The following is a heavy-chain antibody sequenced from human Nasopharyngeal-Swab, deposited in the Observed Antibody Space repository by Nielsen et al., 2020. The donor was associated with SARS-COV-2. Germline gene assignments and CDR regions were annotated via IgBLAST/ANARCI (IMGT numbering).Heavy chain of an antibody. V-gene: IGHV3-73*01. D-gene: IGHD3-10*01. CDR3: TGGVTMVRH. Sequence: GGSLRLSCAASGFTFRGSARHWVRQAPGKGLEWVGRIRSKANSYATAYAASVKGRFTISRDDSKNTAYLQMNSLKTEDTAVYYCTGGVTMVRHWGQGTLVTVSS. J-gene: IGHJ4*02. CDR2: IRSKANSYAT. CDR1: GFTFRGSA.